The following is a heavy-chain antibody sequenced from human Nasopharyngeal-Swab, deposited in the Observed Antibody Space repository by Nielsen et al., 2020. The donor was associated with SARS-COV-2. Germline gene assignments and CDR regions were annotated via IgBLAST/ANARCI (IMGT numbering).Heavy chain of an antibody. CDR3: ARGLSGVVPAPILGLGPFYSYYYMDV. CDR1: GGSFTSYY. Sequence: SETLSLTYVVYGGSFTSYYWGWIRQPPGKGLEWIAEINHSGSTHYNPSLKSRVTISLDTSKNQFSLKLSSLTAADTAVYYCARGLSGVVPAPILGLGPFYSYYYMDVWGKGTTVTVSS. J-gene: IGHJ6*03. D-gene: IGHD2-2*01. CDR2: INHSGST. V-gene: IGHV4-34*01.